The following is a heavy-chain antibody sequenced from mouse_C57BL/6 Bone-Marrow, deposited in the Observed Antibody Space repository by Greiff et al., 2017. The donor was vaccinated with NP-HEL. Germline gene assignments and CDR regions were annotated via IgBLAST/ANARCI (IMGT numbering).Heavy chain of an antibody. CDR1: GYTFTSYT. J-gene: IGHJ4*01. CDR2: INPSSGYT. Sequence: VHLVESGAELARPGASVKMSCKASGYTFTSYTMHWVKQRPGQGLEWIGYINPSSGYTKYNQKFKDKATLTADKSSSTAYMQLSSLTSEDSAVYYCARGAMDYWGQGTSVTVSS. V-gene: IGHV1-4*01. CDR3: ARGAMDY.